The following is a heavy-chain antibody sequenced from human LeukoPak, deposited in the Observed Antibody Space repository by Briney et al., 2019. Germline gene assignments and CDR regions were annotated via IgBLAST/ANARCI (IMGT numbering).Heavy chain of an antibody. CDR1: GDSICGYY. CDR3: ARDMTTSGLDY. V-gene: IGHV4-59*01. Sequence: SETLSLTCNVSGDSICGYYWSWIRQPPGKGLEWIGYIYYSDSGTTNYHPSLKRRVTISVDTSKRQIFLKLSSVSAADTAVYYCARDMTTSGLDYWGQGALVTVSS. D-gene: IGHD3/OR15-3a*01. J-gene: IGHJ4*02. CDR2: IYYSDSGTT.